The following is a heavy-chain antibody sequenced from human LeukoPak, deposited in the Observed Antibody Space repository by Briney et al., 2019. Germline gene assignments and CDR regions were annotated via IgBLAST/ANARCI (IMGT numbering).Heavy chain of an antibody. CDR2: IYYSGST. J-gene: IGHJ3*02. CDR1: GGSISSYY. D-gene: IGHD1-20*01. V-gene: IGHV4-59*01. Sequence: SEALSLTCTVSGGSISSYYWSWIRQPPGKGLEWIGYIYYSGSTNYNPSLKSRVTISVDTSKNQSSLKLSSVTAADTAVYYCARGTITGTFIPFFDIWGQGTMVTVSS. CDR3: ARGTITGTFIPFFDI.